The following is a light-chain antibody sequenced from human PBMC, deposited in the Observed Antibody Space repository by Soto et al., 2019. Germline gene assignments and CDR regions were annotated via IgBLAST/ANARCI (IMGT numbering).Light chain of an antibody. V-gene: IGLV2-14*01. Sequence: QSVLTQPASVSGSPGQSITISCTGTSSDVGDYNYVSWYQQHPGKAPKLMLYDVSNRPSGISNRFSGSKSGNTASLNISGLQAEEEADYYCSSYTGSRTLFGTGTKLTVL. CDR3: SSYTGSRTL. CDR1: SSDVGDYNY. J-gene: IGLJ1*01. CDR2: DVS.